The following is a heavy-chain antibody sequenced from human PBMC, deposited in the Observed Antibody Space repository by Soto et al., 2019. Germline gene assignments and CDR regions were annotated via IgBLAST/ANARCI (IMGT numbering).Heavy chain of an antibody. CDR1: GYTFTSYD. D-gene: IGHD6-19*01. CDR3: ARGRIIVAGGFDP. J-gene: IGHJ5*02. V-gene: IGHV1-8*01. Sequence: QVQLVQSGAEVKKPGASVKVSCKASGYTFTSYDIIWVRQATGQGLEWMGWMNPSTGNTDSAEKFQGRLTMTRNTSISTVYMELSSLSFEATAGYYCARGRIIVAGGFDPWGQGTLVTVSS. CDR2: MNPSTGNT.